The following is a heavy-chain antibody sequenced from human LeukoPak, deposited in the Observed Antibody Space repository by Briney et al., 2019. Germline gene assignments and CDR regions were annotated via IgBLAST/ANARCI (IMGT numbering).Heavy chain of an antibody. CDR3: AKDRNLIAAADFDY. V-gene: IGHV3-23*01. CDR2: ISGSGGST. D-gene: IGHD6-13*01. Sequence: PTGGSLRLSCAASGFTFSSYAMSWVRQAPGKGLEWVSAISGSGGSTYYADSVKGRFTISRDNSKNTLYLQMNSLRAEDTAVYYFAKDRNLIAAADFDYWGQGTLVTVSS. J-gene: IGHJ4*02. CDR1: GFTFSSYA.